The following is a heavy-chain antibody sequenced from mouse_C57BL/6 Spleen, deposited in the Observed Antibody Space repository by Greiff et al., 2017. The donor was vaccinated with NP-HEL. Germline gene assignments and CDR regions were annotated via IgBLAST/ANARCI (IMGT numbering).Heavy chain of an antibody. J-gene: IGHJ4*01. CDR1: GYTFTGYW. CDR2: ILPGSGST. D-gene: IGHD1-1*02. CDR3: ARRWVYYAMDY. Sequence: QVQLQQSGAELMKPGASVKLSCKATGYTFTGYWIEWVKQRPGHGLEWIGEILPGSGSTNYNEKFKGKATFTAYTSSNTAYMQLSSLTTEDSAIYYCARRWVYYAMDYWGQGTSVTVSS. V-gene: IGHV1-9*01.